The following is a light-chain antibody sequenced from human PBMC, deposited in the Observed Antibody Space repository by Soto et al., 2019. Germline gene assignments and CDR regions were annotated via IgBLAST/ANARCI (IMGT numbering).Light chain of an antibody. CDR1: NIGSKT. Sequence: SYELAQPPSVSVAPGQTAAISCGGNNIGSKTVHWYQQKPGQAPVLVVFDDSDRPPGIPERFSGSNSGNTATLTISRVEAGDEADYYCQVWDDTSEWVFGGGTKLTV. J-gene: IGLJ3*02. V-gene: IGLV3-21*02. CDR2: DDS. CDR3: QVWDDTSEWV.